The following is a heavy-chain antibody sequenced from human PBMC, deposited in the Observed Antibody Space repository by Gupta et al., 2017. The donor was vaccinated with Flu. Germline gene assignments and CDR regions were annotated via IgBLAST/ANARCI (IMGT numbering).Heavy chain of an antibody. Sequence: QVQLVESGGGVVQPGRSLRLSCAASGFTFSSYGMHWVRQAPGKGLEWVAVISYDGSNKYYADSVKGRFTISRDNSKNTLYLQMNSLRAEDTAVYYCAKDGGYPREYYYGMDVWGQGTTVTVSS. D-gene: IGHD6-13*01. J-gene: IGHJ6*02. CDR3: AKDGGYPREYYYGMDV. V-gene: IGHV3-30*18. CDR1: GFTFSSYG. CDR2: ISYDGSNK.